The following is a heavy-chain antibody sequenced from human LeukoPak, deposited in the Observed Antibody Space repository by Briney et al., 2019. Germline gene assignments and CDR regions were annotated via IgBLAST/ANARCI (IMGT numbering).Heavy chain of an antibody. Sequence: GGSLRLSCAASGVTFSSYTMSWVREAPGEGLEWGSGLSGGGGSTFYADSAKGRFTISRDNSKNTLYLKMKSLRAEDTAVYYCAKKAVITTPKYYFDSWGQGTLVTVSS. V-gene: IGHV3-23*01. J-gene: IGHJ4*02. CDR2: LSGGGGST. CDR3: AKKAVITTPKYYFDS. CDR1: GVTFSSYT. D-gene: IGHD3-10*01.